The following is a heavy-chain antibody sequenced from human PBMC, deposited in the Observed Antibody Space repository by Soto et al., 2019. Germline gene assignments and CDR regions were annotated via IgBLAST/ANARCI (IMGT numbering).Heavy chain of an antibody. V-gene: IGHV4-34*01. D-gene: IGHD3-9*01. CDR3: ARGHYDILTGYYKRAYYFDY. CDR1: GGSFSGYY. J-gene: IGHJ4*02. CDR2: INHSGST. Sequence: SETLSLTCAVYGGSFSGYYWSWIRQPPGKWLEWIGEINHSGSTNYNPSLKSRVTISVDTSKNQFSLKLSSVTAADTAVYYCARGHYDILTGYYKRAYYFDYWGQGXLVTVYS.